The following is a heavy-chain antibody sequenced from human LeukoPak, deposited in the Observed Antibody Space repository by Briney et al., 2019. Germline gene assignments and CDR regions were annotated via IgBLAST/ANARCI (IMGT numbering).Heavy chain of an antibody. J-gene: IGHJ4*02. D-gene: IGHD5-18*01. CDR1: GGSISSGSYY. Sequence: PSETLSLTCTVSGGSISSGSYYWSWIRQPAGKGLEWIGRIYTSGSTNYNPSLKSRVTISVDTSKNQFSLKLSSVTAADTAVYYCAREAGGDTAMVTQYYFDYWGQGTLVTVSS. V-gene: IGHV4-61*02. CDR3: AREAGGDTAMVTQYYFDY. CDR2: IYTSGST.